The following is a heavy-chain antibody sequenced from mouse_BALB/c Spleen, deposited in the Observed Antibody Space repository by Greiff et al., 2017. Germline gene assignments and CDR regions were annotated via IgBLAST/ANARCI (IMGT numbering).Heavy chain of an antibody. J-gene: IGHJ2*01. V-gene: IGHV5-17*02. Sequence: VQLQESGGGLVQPGGSRKLSCAASGFTFSSFGMHWVRQAPEKGLEWVAYISSGSSTIYYADTVKGRFTISRDNPKNTLFLQMTSLRSEDTAMYYCARYYGNYYFDYWGQGTTLTVSS. CDR1: GFTFSSFG. CDR2: ISSGSSTI. D-gene: IGHD2-1*01. CDR3: ARYYGNYYFDY.